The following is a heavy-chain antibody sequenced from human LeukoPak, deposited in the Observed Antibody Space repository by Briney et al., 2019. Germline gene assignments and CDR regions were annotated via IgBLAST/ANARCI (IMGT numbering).Heavy chain of an antibody. J-gene: IGHJ5*02. CDR3: ARKDFSSGPFSS. V-gene: IGHV3-21*01. Sequence: GGSLRLSCAASGYTFSDFSVNWVRQAPGKGLEWVSSISVRSNYRYYADSVRGRFTISRDDARDSLFLQMNSLRAEDTAVYYCARKDFSSGPFSSWGQGTLVTVSS. CDR1: GYTFSDFS. CDR2: ISVRSNYR. D-gene: IGHD3-22*01.